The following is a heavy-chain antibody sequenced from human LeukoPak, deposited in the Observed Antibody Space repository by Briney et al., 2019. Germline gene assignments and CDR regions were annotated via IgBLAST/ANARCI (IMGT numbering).Heavy chain of an antibody. CDR3: ARLERTTRGTGTRGVLDY. CDR1: GYSFTSYW. V-gene: IGHV5-51*01. D-gene: IGHD1-1*01. Sequence: GESLKISCKGSGYSFTSYWIGWVRQMPGKGLEWMGIIYPGDSDTRYSPSFQGQVTISADKSISTAYLQWSSLKASDTAMYYCARLERTTRGTGTRGVLDYWGQGTLVTVSS. CDR2: IYPGDSDT. J-gene: IGHJ4*02.